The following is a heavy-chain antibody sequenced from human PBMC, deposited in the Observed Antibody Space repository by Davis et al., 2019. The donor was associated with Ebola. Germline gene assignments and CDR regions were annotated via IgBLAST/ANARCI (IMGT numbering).Heavy chain of an antibody. V-gene: IGHV1-2*06. CDR3: ARGIASS. Sequence: ASVKVSCKASGYSFTGNYVQWVRQAPGQGLEWMGRINPNSGGTNYAQKFQGRVTMTRDTSISTAYMELSRLRSDDTAVYYCARGIASSWGHGTLVTVSS. CDR2: INPNSGGT. D-gene: IGHD2-21*01. J-gene: IGHJ4*01. CDR1: GYSFTGNY.